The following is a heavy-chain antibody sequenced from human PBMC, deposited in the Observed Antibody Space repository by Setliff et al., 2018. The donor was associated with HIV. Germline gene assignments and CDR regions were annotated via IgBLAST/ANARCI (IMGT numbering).Heavy chain of an antibody. D-gene: IGHD4-17*01. V-gene: IGHV7-4-1*02. CDR2: INTNSWIP. CDR1: GYSFSRFS. Sequence: ASVKVSCKASGYSFSRFSINWVRQAPGQGLEWMGWINTNSWIPTYAQGFTGRFVFSLDTTVRTAYLEISDLRADDTGVYYCARATTDGDYTKYYYYYYYMDVWGKGTTVTVSS. CDR3: ARATTDGDYTKYYYYYYYMDV. J-gene: IGHJ6*03.